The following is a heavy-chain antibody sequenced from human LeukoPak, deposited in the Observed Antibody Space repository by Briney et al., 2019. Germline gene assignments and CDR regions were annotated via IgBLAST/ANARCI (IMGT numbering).Heavy chain of an antibody. D-gene: IGHD6-19*01. CDR3: GKTTTGYSSGRYPGWPVDY. V-gene: IGHV3-23*01. CDR2: IFGSGGSA. Sequence: GGSLRLSCAASGFTFNSYARSWVRQAPGKGREGVSGIFGSGGSAHYADSVKGRFTISRDNSKNTVYLQMASLRVEDTAVYYCGKTTTGYSSGRYPGWPVDYWGQGTLVTVSS. CDR1: GFTFNSYA. J-gene: IGHJ4*02.